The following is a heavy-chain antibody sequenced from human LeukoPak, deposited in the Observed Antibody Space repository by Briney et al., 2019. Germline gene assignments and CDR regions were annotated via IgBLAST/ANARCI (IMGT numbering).Heavy chain of an antibody. D-gene: IGHD6-6*01. J-gene: IGHJ3*02. Sequence: ASVKVSCKASRYTFTSYDINWVRQATGQGLEWMGWMNPNSGNTDYAQKFQDRVTMTRNTSISTAYMELSSLRSEDTAVYYCARDPSSSPPGAFDIWGQGTMVTVSS. CDR2: MNPNSGNT. CDR3: ARDPSSSPPGAFDI. V-gene: IGHV1-8*01. CDR1: RYTFTSYD.